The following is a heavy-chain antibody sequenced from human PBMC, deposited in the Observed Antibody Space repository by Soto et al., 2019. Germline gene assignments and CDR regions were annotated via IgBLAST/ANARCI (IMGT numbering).Heavy chain of an antibody. D-gene: IGHD3-16*01. Sequence: GGSLRLSCVASGSTFSSDAMTWVRQAPGKGLEWVSAISGSGGSTYYADSVKGRFTISRDNSKNSLFLQMNSLRAEDTAVYYCAGSYTWGSYREFGYWGQGTLVTVSS. CDR1: GSTFSSDA. J-gene: IGHJ4*02. V-gene: IGHV3-23*01. CDR3: AGSYTWGSYREFGY. CDR2: ISGSGGST.